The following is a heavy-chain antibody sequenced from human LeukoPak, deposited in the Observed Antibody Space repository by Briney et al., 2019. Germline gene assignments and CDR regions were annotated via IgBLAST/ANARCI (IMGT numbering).Heavy chain of an antibody. J-gene: IGHJ5*02. Sequence: KASETLSLTCTVSGGSISSYYWSWIRQPAGKGLEWIGRIYTSGSTNYNPSLKSRVTMSVDTSKNQFSLKLSSVTAADTAVYYCARDNGSSGWYWGFKNWFDPWGQGTLVTVSS. CDR2: IYTSGST. V-gene: IGHV4-4*07. CDR3: ARDNGSSGWYWGFKNWFDP. D-gene: IGHD6-19*01. CDR1: GGSISSYY.